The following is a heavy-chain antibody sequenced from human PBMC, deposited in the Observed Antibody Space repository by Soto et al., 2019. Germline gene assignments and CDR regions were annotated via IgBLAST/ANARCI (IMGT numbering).Heavy chain of an antibody. CDR3: ASRITIFGVVLPCAWFDP. D-gene: IGHD3-3*01. CDR1: GGSISSYY. CDR2: IYYSGST. V-gene: IGHV4-59*12. J-gene: IGHJ5*02. Sequence: QVQLQESGPGLVKPSETLSLTCTVSGGSISSYYWSWIRQPPGKGLEWIGYIYYSGSTNYNPSLRTLGTRSVSTSQTPFCLKLSSVTAADTAVYYYASRITIFGVVLPCAWFDPWGQGALFAVSS.